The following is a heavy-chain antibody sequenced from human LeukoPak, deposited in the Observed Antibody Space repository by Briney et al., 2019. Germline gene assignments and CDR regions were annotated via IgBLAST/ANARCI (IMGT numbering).Heavy chain of an antibody. J-gene: IGHJ4*02. CDR1: GGSISSYY. V-gene: IGHV4-59*01. CDR2: IYYSGST. D-gene: IGHD5-18*01. CDR3: ARYLCSYGYVYYFDY. Sequence: KPSETLSLTCTVSGGSISSYYWSWIRQPPGEGLEWIGYIYYSGSTNYNPSLKSRVTISVDKSKNQFSLKLSSVTAADTAVYYCARYLCSYGYVYYFDYWGQGTLVTVSS.